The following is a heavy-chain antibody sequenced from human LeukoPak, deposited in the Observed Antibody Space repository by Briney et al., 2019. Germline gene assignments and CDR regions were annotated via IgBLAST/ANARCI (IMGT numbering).Heavy chain of an antibody. D-gene: IGHD3-22*01. J-gene: IGHJ4*02. CDR2: IWYDGSNK. V-gene: IGHV3-33*01. CDR3: AREGPPVVKCYFDY. CDR1: GFTFSSYG. Sequence: GGSLRLSCAASGFTFSSYGMHWVRQAPGKGLGWVAVIWYDGSNKYYADSVKGRFTISRDNSKITLYLQMNSLRAEDTAVYYCAREGPPVVKCYFDYWGQGTLVTVSS.